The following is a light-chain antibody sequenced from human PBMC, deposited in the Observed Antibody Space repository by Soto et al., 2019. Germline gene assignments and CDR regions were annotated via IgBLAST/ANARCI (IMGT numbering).Light chain of an antibody. CDR3: HQYGSSPRT. CDR2: WAA. J-gene: IGKJ1*01. V-gene: IGKV4-1*01. CDR1: EGVLYSSNNRNY. Sequence: DIVMTQSPDSLAVSLGERATINCKSSEGVLYSSNNRNYVAWYQQKPRQPPKLLIYWAATRESGVPDRFSGSGSGTDFTLTISRLEPEDFAVYYCHQYGSSPRTFGQGTKVDI.